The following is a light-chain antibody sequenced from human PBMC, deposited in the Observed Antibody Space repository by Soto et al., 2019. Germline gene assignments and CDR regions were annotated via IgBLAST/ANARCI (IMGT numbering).Light chain of an antibody. CDR3: QSYDRSLSGYV. J-gene: IGLJ1*01. V-gene: IGLV1-40*01. Sequence: QSVLTQPPSVSGAPGQRVTISGTGSSPNIGAGYDVHWYQQLPGTAPKLRIYANGNRPSGVPDRFSGSKSGTSASLAITGLQAEDEADYYCQSYDRSLSGYVLGTGTKVTVL. CDR2: ANG. CDR1: SPNIGAGYD.